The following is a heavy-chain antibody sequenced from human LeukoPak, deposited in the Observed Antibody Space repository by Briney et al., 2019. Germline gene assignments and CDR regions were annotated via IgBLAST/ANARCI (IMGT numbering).Heavy chain of an antibody. CDR1: GYTFTGYY. CDR3: ARVKERTKATIPDYFQH. CDR2: INPDSGGT. D-gene: IGHD4-17*01. J-gene: IGHJ1*01. Sequence: RASVKVSCKASGYTFTGYYMHWVRQAPGHGLEWMGWINPDSGGTNYGKNFQGRVTMTRDTSISIVYMEVNRLRSDDTAVYYCARVKERTKATIPDYFQHWGQGTLVTVSS. V-gene: IGHV1-2*02.